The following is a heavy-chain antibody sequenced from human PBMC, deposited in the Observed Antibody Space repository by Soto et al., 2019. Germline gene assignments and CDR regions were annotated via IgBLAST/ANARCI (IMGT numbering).Heavy chain of an antibody. D-gene: IGHD2-2*01. J-gene: IGHJ4*02. CDR3: ARVRSIVVVPAALYFDY. Sequence: SETLSLTCAVYGGSFSGYYWSWIRQPPGKGLEWIGEINHSGSTNYNPSLKSRVTISVDTSKNQFSLKLSSVTAADTAVYYCARVRSIVVVPAALYFDYWGQGTLVTVSS. CDR2: INHSGST. V-gene: IGHV4-34*01. CDR1: GGSFSGYY.